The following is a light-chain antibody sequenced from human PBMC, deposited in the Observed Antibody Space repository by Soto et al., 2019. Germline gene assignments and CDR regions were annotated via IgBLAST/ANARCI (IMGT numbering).Light chain of an antibody. CDR3: SSYAGSNNPL. CDR2: EVT. CDR1: SSDVGGYNY. V-gene: IGLV2-8*01. J-gene: IGLJ1*01. Sequence: QSALTQPPSASGSPGQSVTISFTGTSSDVGGYNYVSWYQQHPGKAPQLMIYEVTKRPSGVPDRFSGYKSGNTAFLTVSGLQAEDEADYYCSSYAGSNNPLFGTGTKVPVL.